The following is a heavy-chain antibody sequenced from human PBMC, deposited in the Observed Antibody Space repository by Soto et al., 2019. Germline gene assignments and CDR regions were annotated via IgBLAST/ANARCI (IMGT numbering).Heavy chain of an antibody. CDR3: AGGREGDY. Sequence: QVHLVQSGAEVKKPGASVKVSCKGSGYGFTTYGITWVRQAPGQGLEWMAWISAHNGNTNYAQKLQGRVTVTRDTSTSTAYMELRSLRSDDTAVYYCAGGREGDYWGQGALVTVSS. CDR2: ISAHNGNT. J-gene: IGHJ4*02. V-gene: IGHV1-18*01. CDR1: GYGFTTYG.